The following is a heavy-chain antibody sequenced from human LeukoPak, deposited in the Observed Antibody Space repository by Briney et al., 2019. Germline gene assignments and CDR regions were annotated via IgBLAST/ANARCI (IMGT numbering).Heavy chain of an antibody. CDR1: GYTFTSYG. CDR2: ISAYNGNT. CDR3: ARGDYYGSGSYYADLAFDI. Sequence: ASVKVSCKASGYTFTSYGISWVRQAPGQGLEWMGWISAYNGNTNYAQKLQGSVNMTTDTSTSTAYMELRSLRSDDTAVYSCARGDYYGSGSYYADLAFDIWGQGTMVTVSS. J-gene: IGHJ3*02. V-gene: IGHV1-18*01. D-gene: IGHD3-10*01.